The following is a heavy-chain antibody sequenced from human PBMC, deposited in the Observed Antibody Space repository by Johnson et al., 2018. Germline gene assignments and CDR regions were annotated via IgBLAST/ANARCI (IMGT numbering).Heavy chain of an antibody. D-gene: IGHD5-12*01. CDR1: GGSISSYY. J-gene: IGHJ6*03. CDR2: IYYSGST. CDR3: ARGTGGYDYDYYYYMDV. Sequence: QVQLQESGPGLVKPSETXSLTCTVSGGSISSYYWSWIRQPPGKGLEWIGYIYYSGSTNYNPSLKSRVPISVDTSKNQFPLKLSSVTAADTAVYYCARGTGGYDYDYYYYMDVWGKGTTVTVSS. V-gene: IGHV4-59*01.